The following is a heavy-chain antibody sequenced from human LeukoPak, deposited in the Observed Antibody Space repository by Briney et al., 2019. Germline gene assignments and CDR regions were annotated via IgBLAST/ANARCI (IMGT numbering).Heavy chain of an antibody. CDR1: GFTFSSYS. V-gene: IGHV3-48*04. CDR3: ARSNTAVAGGMDV. Sequence: GGSLRLSCAASGFTFSSYSMNWARQAPGKGLEWVSYISSSGSTIYYADSVKGRFTISRDNAKNSLYLQMNSLRAEDTAVYYCARSNTAVAGGMDVWGKGTTVTVSS. D-gene: IGHD6-19*01. CDR2: ISSSGSTI. J-gene: IGHJ6*04.